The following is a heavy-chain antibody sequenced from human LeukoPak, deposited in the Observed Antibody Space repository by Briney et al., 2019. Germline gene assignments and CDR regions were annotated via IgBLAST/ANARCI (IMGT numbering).Heavy chain of an antibody. CDR1: GFTFSSYN. V-gene: IGHV3-48*01. CDR2: ISYTSRAR. D-gene: IGHD2-2*01. CDR3: ARAYCSSTSCFG. J-gene: IGHJ4*02. Sequence: PGGSLRLSCAASGFTFSSYNMNWVPQAPGKGLEWVSSISYTSRARYYADSVKGRFTISRDNVKNSLYLQMDSLRAEDTAVYYCARAYCSSTSCFGWGQGTLVTVSA.